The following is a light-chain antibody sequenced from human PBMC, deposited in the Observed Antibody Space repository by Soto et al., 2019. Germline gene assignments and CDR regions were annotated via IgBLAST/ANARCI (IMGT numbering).Light chain of an antibody. CDR2: AAS. V-gene: IGKV1-9*01. Sequence: DIQLTQSPSFLSASVGDRVTITCRASQGISSYLAWYQQKPGKAPKLLIYAASTLQSGVPSRFSGSGSGTEFTLTISSLQPEDFATYYCQQYKSFWTFGQGTKVDIK. J-gene: IGKJ1*01. CDR1: QGISSY. CDR3: QQYKSFWT.